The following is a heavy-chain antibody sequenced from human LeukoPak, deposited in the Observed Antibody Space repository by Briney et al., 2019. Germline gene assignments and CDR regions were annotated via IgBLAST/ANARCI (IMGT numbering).Heavy chain of an antibody. CDR3: ARDRGGSAFDI. V-gene: IGHV3-74*01. D-gene: IGHD3-10*01. CDR1: GFTFRSYW. Sequence: GGSLRLSCAPSGFTFRSYWMHWVRQAPGKGLVWVSRINSDGSSTSYADSVKGRFTISRDNAKNTPYLQMNSLRAEDTAVYHCARDRGGSAFDILGQGTMVTVSS. CDR2: INSDGSST. J-gene: IGHJ3*02.